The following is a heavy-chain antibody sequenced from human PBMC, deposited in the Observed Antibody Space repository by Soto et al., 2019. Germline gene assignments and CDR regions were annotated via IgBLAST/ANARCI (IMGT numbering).Heavy chain of an antibody. Sequence: GGSLRLSCAASGFTFSSYAMHWVRQAPGKGLEWVAVISYDGSNKYYADSVKGRFTISRDNSKNTLYLQMNSLRAEDTAVYYCASQSLTVSGWADYYFGYWGQVPLVTVSP. CDR3: ASQSLTVSGWADYYFGY. D-gene: IGHD6-19*01. V-gene: IGHV3-30-3*01. CDR2: ISYDGSNK. J-gene: IGHJ4*02. CDR1: GFTFSSYA.